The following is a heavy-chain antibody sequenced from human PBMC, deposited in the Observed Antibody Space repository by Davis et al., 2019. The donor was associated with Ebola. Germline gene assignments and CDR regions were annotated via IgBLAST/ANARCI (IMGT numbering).Heavy chain of an antibody. Sequence: ASVKVSCKASGYTLTKYYVHWVRQAPGQGLEWMGIINPSGGSTNYAQKLQGRVTMTTDTSTSTAYMELRSLRSDDTAVYYCARDGATVTTGWFDPWGQGTLVTVSS. J-gene: IGHJ5*02. CDR2: INPSGGST. CDR1: GYTLTKYY. D-gene: IGHD4-17*01. CDR3: ARDGATVTTGWFDP. V-gene: IGHV1-46*01.